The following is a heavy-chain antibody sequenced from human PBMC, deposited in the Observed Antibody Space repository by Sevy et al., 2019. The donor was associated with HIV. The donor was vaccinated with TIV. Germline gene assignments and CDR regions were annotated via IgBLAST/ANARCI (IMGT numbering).Heavy chain of an antibody. CDR3: ARTACSGGSCYLGAFDI. CDR2: ISSSSSSI. J-gene: IGHJ3*02. V-gene: IGHV3-48*02. CDR1: GFTFSSYS. Sequence: GGSLRLSCAASGFTFSSYSMNWVRQAPGKGLEWVSYISSSSSSIYYVDSVKGRFTISRDNAKNSLYLQMNSLRDEDTAVSYCARTACSGGSCYLGAFDIWGQGTMVTVSS. D-gene: IGHD2-15*01.